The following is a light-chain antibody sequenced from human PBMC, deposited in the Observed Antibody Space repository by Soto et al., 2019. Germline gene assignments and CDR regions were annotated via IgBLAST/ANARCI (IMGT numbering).Light chain of an antibody. Sequence: RLTESTPTRTASLGASVTITWGASQSISSWLAWYQQKPGKAPRLLIYQASSLETEVPSGFSGSGSGTEFTLTICSVRRVEYESNHGQLRNRYSLTFGHGTTV. CDR3: QLRNRYSLT. V-gene: IGKV1-5*03. CDR1: QSISSW. CDR2: QAS. J-gene: IGKJ1*01.